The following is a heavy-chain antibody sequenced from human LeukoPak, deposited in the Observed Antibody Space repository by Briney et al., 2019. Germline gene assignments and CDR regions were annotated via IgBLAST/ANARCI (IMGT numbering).Heavy chain of an antibody. Sequence: PSETLSLTCTVSGGSISSYYWSWIRQPPGKGLEWIGYIYYSGSTNYNPSLKSRVTISVDTSKNQFSLKLSSVTAADTAVYYCARHVAAHGYFDYWGQGTLVTVSS. V-gene: IGHV4-59*08. CDR3: ARHVAAHGYFDY. CDR2: IYYSGST. D-gene: IGHD6-6*01. CDR1: GGSISSYY. J-gene: IGHJ4*02.